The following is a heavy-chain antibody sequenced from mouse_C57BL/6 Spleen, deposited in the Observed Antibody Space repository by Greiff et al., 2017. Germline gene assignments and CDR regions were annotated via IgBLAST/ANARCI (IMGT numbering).Heavy chain of an antibody. J-gene: IGHJ2*01. CDR2: IYPGSGST. CDR3: ARSGDYGLYYFDY. D-gene: IGHD1-2*01. Sequence: VQLLQPGAELVKPGASVKMSCKASGYTFTSYWITWVKQSPGQGLEWIGDIYPGSGSTNYNEKIKSQATLTVDTSSSTAYMQLSSLTSEDSAVYYCARSGDYGLYYFDYWGQGTTLTVSS. V-gene: IGHV1-55*01. CDR1: GYTFTSYW.